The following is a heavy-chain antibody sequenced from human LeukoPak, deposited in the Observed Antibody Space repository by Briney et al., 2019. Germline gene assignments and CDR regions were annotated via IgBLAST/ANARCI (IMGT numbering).Heavy chain of an antibody. D-gene: IGHD3-22*01. CDR1: GYTFTSYG. CDR2: ISAENGNT. V-gene: IGHV1-18*01. J-gene: IGHJ4*02. Sequence: ASVKVSCKASGYTFTSYGISWVRQAPGQGLEWMGWISAENGNTNYAQKLQGRVTMTTDTSTSTAYMELRSLRSDDTAVYYCARDYYDSSGYYRGGDYFDYWGQGTLVTVSS. CDR3: ARDYYDSSGYYRGGDYFDY.